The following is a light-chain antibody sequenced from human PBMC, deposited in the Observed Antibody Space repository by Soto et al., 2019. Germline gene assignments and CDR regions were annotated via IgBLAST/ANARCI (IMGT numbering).Light chain of an antibody. CDR3: SSYTSRSTPV. CDR2: EVS. CDR1: SSDVGTYKY. J-gene: IGLJ2*01. V-gene: IGLV2-14*01. Sequence: QSALTQPASVSESPGQSITISCTGTSSDVGTYKYVSWYQQLPGKAPKLMIYEVSNRPSGVSNRFSGSKSGNTASLTISELQAEDEADYYCSSYTSRSTPVFGGGTKLTVL.